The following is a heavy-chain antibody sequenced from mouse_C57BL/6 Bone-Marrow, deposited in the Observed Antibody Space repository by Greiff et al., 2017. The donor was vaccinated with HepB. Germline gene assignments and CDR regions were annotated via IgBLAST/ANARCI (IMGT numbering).Heavy chain of an antibody. Sequence: EVHLVESGGGLVQPGGSLKLSCAASGFTFSDYYMYWVRQTPEKRLEWVAYISNGGGSTYYPDTVKGRFTISRDNAKNTLYLQMSRLKSEDTAMYYCAREDYGSRGEGYFDYWGQGTTLTVSS. D-gene: IGHD1-1*01. CDR2: ISNGGGST. CDR3: AREDYGSRGEGYFDY. CDR1: GFTFSDYY. J-gene: IGHJ2*01. V-gene: IGHV5-12*01.